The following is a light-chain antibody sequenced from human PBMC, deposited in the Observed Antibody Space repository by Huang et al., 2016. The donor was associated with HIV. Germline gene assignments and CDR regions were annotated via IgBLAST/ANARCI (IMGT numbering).Light chain of an antibody. CDR2: TSS. CDR1: QSIRKY. CDR3: QQSYETPRT. V-gene: IGKV1-39*01. J-gene: IGKJ1*01. Sequence: DIQMTQSPSSLSASVGDRVTITCRASQSIRKYLNWYQQKPGNAPKLLIYTSSTLKSGVPSRFSGSGSGTDFTLTISSLQPEDFATYYCQQSYETPRTFGQGTKVEIK.